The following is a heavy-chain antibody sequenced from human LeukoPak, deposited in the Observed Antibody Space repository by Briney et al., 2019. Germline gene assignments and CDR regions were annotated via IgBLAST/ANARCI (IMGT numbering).Heavy chain of an antibody. Sequence: ASVKVSCKASGYTFTGYYMHWVRQAPGQGLEWMGWINPNSGGTNYAQKFQGRVTMTRDTSISTAFMDLSRLRSDDTAVYYCARVIAAAGRSAFDIWGQGTMVTVSS. CDR1: GYTFTGYY. J-gene: IGHJ3*02. CDR3: ARVIAAAGRSAFDI. V-gene: IGHV1-2*02. CDR2: INPNSGGT. D-gene: IGHD6-13*01.